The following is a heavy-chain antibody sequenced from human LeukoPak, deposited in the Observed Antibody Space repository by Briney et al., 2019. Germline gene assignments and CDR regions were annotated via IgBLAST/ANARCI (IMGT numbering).Heavy chain of an antibody. D-gene: IGHD3-22*01. Sequence: SQTLSLTCTVSGDSISSDAFCWSWVRQHPGKGLEWIGYIYYSGSTSYNPSLKSRPTISVDTSKNQFSLKLRSVTAADTAVYYCARGVSVYYDSSGYYYFDYWGQGTLVSVSS. CDR3: ARGVSVYYDSSGYYYFDY. J-gene: IGHJ4*02. CDR1: GDSISSDAFC. CDR2: IYYSGST. V-gene: IGHV4-31*03.